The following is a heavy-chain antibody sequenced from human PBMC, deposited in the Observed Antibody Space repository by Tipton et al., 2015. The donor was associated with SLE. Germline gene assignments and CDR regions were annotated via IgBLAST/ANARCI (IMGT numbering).Heavy chain of an antibody. CDR1: GGSISSSSYY. J-gene: IGHJ3*01. V-gene: IGHV4-39*02. D-gene: IGHD1-26*01. CDR2: IYHSGST. CDR3: VRERKYVVRFRELVAPDL. Sequence: TLSLTCTVSGGSISSSSYYWGWIRQPPGKGLEWIGSIYHSGSTNYNPSLESRVTMSVDTSKNQFSLKLSSVTAADTAMYYCVRERKYVVRFRELVAPDLWGQGTAITVSS.